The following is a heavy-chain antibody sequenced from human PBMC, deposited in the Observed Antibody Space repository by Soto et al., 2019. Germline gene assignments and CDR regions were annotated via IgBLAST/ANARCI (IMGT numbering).Heavy chain of an antibody. V-gene: IGHV3-11*01. Sequence: PGGSLRLSCAASGFTFSDYYVSWIRQAPGKGLEWVSYISSSGSTIYYADSVKGRFTISRDNAKNSLYLQMNSLRAEDTAVYYCARGQWWAVAGTEYMDVWGKGTTVTVSS. J-gene: IGHJ6*03. D-gene: IGHD6-19*01. CDR2: ISSSGSTI. CDR1: GFTFSDYY. CDR3: ARGQWWAVAGTEYMDV.